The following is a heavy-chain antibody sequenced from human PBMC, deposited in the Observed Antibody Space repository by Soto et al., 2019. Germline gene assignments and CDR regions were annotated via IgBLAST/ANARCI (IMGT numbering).Heavy chain of an antibody. V-gene: IGHV5-51*01. J-gene: IGHJ4*02. CDR3: ARLVPIAVAGMGVFDY. CDR2: IYPGDSDI. CDR1: GYSFSSHW. D-gene: IGHD6-19*01. Sequence: PGESLKISCKGSGYSFSSHWIGWVRQMPGKGLEWMGIIYPGDSDIRYSPSFQGQVTISADKSISTAYLQWSSLKASDTAMFYCARLVPIAVAGMGVFDYWGQGTLVTVSS.